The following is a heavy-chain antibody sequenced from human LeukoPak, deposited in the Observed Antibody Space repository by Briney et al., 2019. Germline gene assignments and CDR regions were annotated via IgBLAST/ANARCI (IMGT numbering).Heavy chain of an antibody. V-gene: IGHV3-7*01. Sequence: PGGSLRLSCAVSGFTFSNYWMSWVRQAPGKGLEWVANIKQDGSEKHYVDSVKGRFTISRDNAKKSVYLQMNSLRAEDTAVYYCATVRIVVVPAARALDYWGQGTLVTVSS. CDR3: ATVRIVVVPAARALDY. CDR1: GFTFSNYW. J-gene: IGHJ4*02. D-gene: IGHD2-2*01. CDR2: IKQDGSEK.